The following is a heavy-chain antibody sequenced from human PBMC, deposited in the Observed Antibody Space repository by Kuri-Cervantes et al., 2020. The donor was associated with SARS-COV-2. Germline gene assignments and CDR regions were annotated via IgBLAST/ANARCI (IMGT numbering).Heavy chain of an antibody. J-gene: IGHJ4*02. CDR1: GGSISLSSYY. V-gene: IGHV4-39*01. CDR2: ICYSGST. Sequence: SQTLSLTCTISGGSISLSSYYWGWIRQPLGKGLEWIGSICYSGSTYYNPSLKSRVTISVDTSKNQFSLKLSSVTAADTAVYYCARQGDGGFRAVAGTTEWGYWGQGTLVTVSS. CDR3: ARQGDGGFRAVAGTTEWGY. D-gene: IGHD6-19*01.